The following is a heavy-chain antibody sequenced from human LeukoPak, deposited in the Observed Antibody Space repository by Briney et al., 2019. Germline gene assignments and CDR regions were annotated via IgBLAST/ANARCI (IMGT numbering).Heavy chain of an antibody. V-gene: IGHV3-48*04. Sequence: PGGSLRLSCAASGFTFSSYSMNWVRQAPGKGLEWVSYISSSGSTIYYADSVKGRFTISRDNAKNSLYLQMNSLRAEDTAVYYCARESGYDRGGFDYWGQGTLVTVSS. CDR3: ARESGYDRGGFDY. J-gene: IGHJ4*02. CDR2: ISSSGSTI. CDR1: GFTFSSYS. D-gene: IGHD3-3*01.